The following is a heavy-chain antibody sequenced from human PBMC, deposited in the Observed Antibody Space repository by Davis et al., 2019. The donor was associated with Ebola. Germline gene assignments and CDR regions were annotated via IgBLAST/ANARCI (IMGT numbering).Heavy chain of an antibody. CDR1: GFTFSSYG. J-gene: IGHJ6*02. CDR3: AGHRYGSGSYYGRGGFYYGMDV. D-gene: IGHD3-10*01. CDR2: IWYDGSNK. V-gene: IGHV3-33*01. Sequence: GESLKISCAASGFTFSSYGMHWVRQAPGKGLEWVAVIWYDGSNKYYADSVKGRFTISRDNSKNTLYLQMNSLRAEDPAVYYCAGHRYGSGSYYGRGGFYYGMDVWGQGTTVTVSS.